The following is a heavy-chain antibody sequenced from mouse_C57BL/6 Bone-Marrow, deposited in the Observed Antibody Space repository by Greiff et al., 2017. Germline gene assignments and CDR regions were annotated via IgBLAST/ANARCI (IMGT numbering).Heavy chain of an antibody. D-gene: IGHD3-2*02. V-gene: IGHV5-4*01. CDR3: ARDTAHRMDY. CDR1: GFTFSSYA. CDR2: ISDGGSYT. J-gene: IGHJ4*01. Sequence: EVKLMESGGGLVKPGGSLKLSCAASGFTFSSYAMSWVRQTPEKRLEWVATISDGGSYTYYPDNVKGRFTISRDNAKNNLYLQMSHLKSEDTAMYYCARDTAHRMDYWGQGISVTVSS.